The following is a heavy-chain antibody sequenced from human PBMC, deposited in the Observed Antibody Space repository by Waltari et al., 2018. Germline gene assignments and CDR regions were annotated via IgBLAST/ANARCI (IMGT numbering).Heavy chain of an antibody. J-gene: IGHJ6*02. D-gene: IGHD3-3*01. CDR2: IYYSGST. CDR3: ARDITIFGVPHYGMDV. V-gene: IGHV4-59*11. Sequence: QVQLQESGPGLVKPSETLSLTCTVSGGSISSHYWSWIRQPPGKGLEWIGYIYYSGSTNYNPSLKSRVTISVDTSKNQFSLKLSSVTAADTAVYYCARDITIFGVPHYGMDVWGQGTTVTVSS. CDR1: GGSISSHY.